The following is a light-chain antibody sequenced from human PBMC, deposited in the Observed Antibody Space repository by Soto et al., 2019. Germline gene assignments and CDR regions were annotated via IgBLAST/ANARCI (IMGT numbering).Light chain of an antibody. J-gene: IGKJ5*01. V-gene: IGKV1-8*01. Sequence: AIRMTQSPSSLSASTGDRVTVTCRASQGINKYLAWYQQKPGKAPKLLIYGASTLQTGVPSRFSGSGSGTDFTLTISSLQPEDVGTYYCLQHNSYPITLGRGTRLEIK. CDR3: LQHNSYPIT. CDR2: GAS. CDR1: QGINKY.